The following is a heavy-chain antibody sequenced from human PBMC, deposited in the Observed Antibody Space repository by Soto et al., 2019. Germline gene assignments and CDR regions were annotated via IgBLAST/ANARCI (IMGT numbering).Heavy chain of an antibody. J-gene: IGHJ4*02. CDR2: IYYSGIA. V-gene: IGHV4-30-4*01. D-gene: IGHD2-8*01. Sequence: SETLSLTCTVSGGSISSGDYYWSWIRQAPGKGLEWVGYIYYSGIAYYNPSLESRVTISVDTSKNQFSLKLRSVTAADTAVYYCARVHVMANFFDYWGQGTLVTVSS. CDR3: ARVHVMANFFDY. CDR1: GGSISSGDYY.